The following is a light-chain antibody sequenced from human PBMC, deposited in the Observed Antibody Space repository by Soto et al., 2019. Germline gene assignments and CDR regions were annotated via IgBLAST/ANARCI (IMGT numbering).Light chain of an antibody. Sequence: QSVVAQPACVSGCPGQSMTISCTGTSSDVGSYNFVSWYQQLPGKAPKLMIYEVSNRPSGVSNRFSGSKSGNTASLTISGLQAEDEADYYCSSYTTSSNYVFGSGTKVTVL. CDR1: SSDVGSYNF. J-gene: IGLJ1*01. V-gene: IGLV2-14*01. CDR2: EVS. CDR3: SSYTTSSNYV.